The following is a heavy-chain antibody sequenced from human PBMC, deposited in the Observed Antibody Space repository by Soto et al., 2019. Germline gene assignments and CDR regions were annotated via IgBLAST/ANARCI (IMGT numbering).Heavy chain of an antibody. J-gene: IGHJ5*02. CDR3: ATGCIVGATSPWVT. CDR2: ITAYNGNT. Sequence: QVQLVQSGAEVKKPGASVKVSCKASGYTFTTYAITWVRQAPGQGLEWMGWITAYNGNTNYAQKLQGRVTMTTDTSTSTAYMELRSLRSDDTAMYYCATGCIVGATSPWVTWGQGTLVTVSS. V-gene: IGHV1-18*01. CDR1: GYTFTTYA. D-gene: IGHD1-26*01.